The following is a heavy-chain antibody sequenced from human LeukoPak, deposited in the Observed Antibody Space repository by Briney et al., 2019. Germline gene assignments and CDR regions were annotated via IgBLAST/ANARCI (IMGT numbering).Heavy chain of an antibody. CDR2: VNPGGSST. Sequence: GGSLRLSCAAAGFTFSSYWMHWVRQVPGKGLVWVSRVNPGGSSTAYADSVKGRFSISRDNARNTLHLQMNSLRDEDTAVYYCARSNQADDYWGQGTLVTVSS. D-gene: IGHD4-11*01. CDR1: GFTFSSYW. CDR3: ARSNQADDY. V-gene: IGHV3-74*01. J-gene: IGHJ4*02.